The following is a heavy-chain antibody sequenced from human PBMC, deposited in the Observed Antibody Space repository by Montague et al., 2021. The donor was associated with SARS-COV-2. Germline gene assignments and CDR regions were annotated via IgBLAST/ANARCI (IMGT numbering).Heavy chain of an antibody. CDR1: DDSISSSSYY. V-gene: IGHV4-39*01. CDR3: VRGRSGYFNPLDY. J-gene: IGHJ4*02. CDR2: IYYSGST. Sequence: SETLSLTCTVSDDSISSSSYYWAWIRQPPGKGLEWIGSIYYSGSTYYNPSLKSRVTISVDTSKKQFSLNLSSVTAADTAVFYCVRGRSGYFNPLDYWGQGTLVTASS. D-gene: IGHD3-3*01.